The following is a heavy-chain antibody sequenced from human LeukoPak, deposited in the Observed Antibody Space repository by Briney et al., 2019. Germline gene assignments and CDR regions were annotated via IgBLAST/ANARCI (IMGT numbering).Heavy chain of an antibody. CDR3: ARGGPSSGNDAFDI. CDR1: GFTLSSYS. Sequence: PGGSLRLSCAASGFTLSSYSMNWVRQAPGKGLEWVSSISSSSSYIYYADSVKGRFTISRDNAKNSLYLQMNSLRAEDTAVYYCARGGPSSGNDAFDIWGQGTMVTVSS. D-gene: IGHD3-22*01. V-gene: IGHV3-21*01. J-gene: IGHJ3*02. CDR2: ISSSSSYI.